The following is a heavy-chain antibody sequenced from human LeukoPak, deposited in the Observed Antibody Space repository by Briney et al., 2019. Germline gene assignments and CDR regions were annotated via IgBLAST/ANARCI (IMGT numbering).Heavy chain of an antibody. D-gene: IGHD3-10*01. Sequence: GGTLRLSCAASGLTFSSYGMSWVRQAPGKGLEWVSLISGNGDNTYYADSVKGRFTISRDISKSTLFLQMNSLRAEDTAVYYCANYLSYGPIGWGQGTLVIVSS. CDR1: GLTFSSYG. V-gene: IGHV3-23*01. CDR2: ISGNGDNT. CDR3: ANYLSYGPIG. J-gene: IGHJ4*02.